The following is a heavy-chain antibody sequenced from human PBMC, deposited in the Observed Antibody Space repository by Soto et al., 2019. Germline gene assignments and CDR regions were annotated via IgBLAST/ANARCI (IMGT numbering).Heavy chain of an antibody. D-gene: IGHD3-10*01. CDR2: INAGDGVT. Sequence: QVQLVQSGAEVKKPGASVKDSCKASGYTFTSYAIHWVRQAPGQRLEWMGWINAGDGVTKYSQKFQGRVTITWDTSASTAYMELSSLRSEDTAVFYCARGDAGTDFDYWGQGTLVTVSS. J-gene: IGHJ4*02. CDR1: GYTFTSYA. CDR3: ARGDAGTDFDY. V-gene: IGHV1-3*01.